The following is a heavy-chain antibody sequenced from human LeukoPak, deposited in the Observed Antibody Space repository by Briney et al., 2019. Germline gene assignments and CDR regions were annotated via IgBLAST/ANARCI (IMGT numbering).Heavy chain of an antibody. CDR1: GGSFSGYY. J-gene: IGHJ6*02. CDR2: IYYSGST. V-gene: IGHV4-59*01. Sequence: PSETLSLTCAVYGGSFSGYYWSWIRQPPGKGLEWIGYIYYSGSTNYNPSLKSRVTISVDTSKNQFSLKLSSVTAADTAVYYCARDYYDSSGQYGMDVWGQGTTVTVSS. D-gene: IGHD3-22*01. CDR3: ARDYYDSSGQYGMDV.